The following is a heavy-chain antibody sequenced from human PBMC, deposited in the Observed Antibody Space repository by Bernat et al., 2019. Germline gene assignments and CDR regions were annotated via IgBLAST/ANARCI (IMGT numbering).Heavy chain of an antibody. J-gene: IGHJ4*02. V-gene: IGHV3-15*07. CDR1: GFTFTNAW. CDR2: IKSKTDGGTT. CDR3: TTDPTQYGDYGFDY. D-gene: IGHD4-17*01. Sequence: EVQLVESGGGLVKPGGSLRLSCAASGFTFTNAWMNWVRQAPGKGLEWVGRIKSKTDGGTTDYAAPVKGSFSISRDDSKKTVYLQMNSLKTEDTAVYYCTTDPTQYGDYGFDYWGQGTLVTVSS.